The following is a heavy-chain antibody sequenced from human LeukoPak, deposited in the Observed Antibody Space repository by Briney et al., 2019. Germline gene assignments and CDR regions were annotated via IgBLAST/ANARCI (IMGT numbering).Heavy chain of an antibody. CDR1: GFTFSSYS. Sequence: PGGSLRLSCAASGFTFSSYSMNWVRQAPGKGLEWVSSISSSSYIYYADSVKGRFTISRDNAKNSLYLQMNSLRAEDTAVYYCVKSYYDSSGYSGYFDSWGQGTLVTVSS. D-gene: IGHD3-22*01. J-gene: IGHJ4*02. CDR3: VKSYYDSSGYSGYFDS. V-gene: IGHV3-21*01. CDR2: ISSSSYI.